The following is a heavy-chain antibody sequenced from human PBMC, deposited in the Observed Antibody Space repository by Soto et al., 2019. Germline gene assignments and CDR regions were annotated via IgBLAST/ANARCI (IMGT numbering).Heavy chain of an antibody. J-gene: IGHJ5*02. Sequence: EVQLVESGGGLVKPGRSLRLSCTASGFTFGDYAMSWFRQAPGKGLEWVGFIRRKAYGGTTEYAASVKGRFTISRDDSKSNAYPPMTRLKTEDTAVYYCPRGGYSDSRRGGGWFDPWGQGTLVTVSS. V-gene: IGHV3-49*05. D-gene: IGHD3-16*01. CDR2: IRRKAYGGTT. CDR1: GFTFGDYA. CDR3: PRGGYSDSRRGGGWFDP.